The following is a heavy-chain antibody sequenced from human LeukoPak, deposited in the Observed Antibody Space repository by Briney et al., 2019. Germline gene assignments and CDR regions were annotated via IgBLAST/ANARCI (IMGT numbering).Heavy chain of an antibody. Sequence: PGGPLRLSCAASGFTFNNYAMNWVRQAPGKGLEWVSSISGGGETTYYADSAKGRFTISRDNSQNTLYLQMNSLRAEDTAVYHCARDYADYVGYFFFDYWGQGTLVTVSS. D-gene: IGHD4-17*01. CDR3: ARDYADYVGYFFFDY. J-gene: IGHJ4*02. CDR1: GFTFNNYA. CDR2: ISGGGETT. V-gene: IGHV3-23*01.